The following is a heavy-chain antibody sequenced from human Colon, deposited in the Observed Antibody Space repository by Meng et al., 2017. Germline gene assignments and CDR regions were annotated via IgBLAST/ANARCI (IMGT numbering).Heavy chain of an antibody. CDR2: TYYRSEWQN. D-gene: IGHD3-10*01. V-gene: IGHV6-1*01. Sequence: QVHLQQFGPGLLTPSQTLSLTCAISGDSVSSNRALWHWVRQSPSRGLEWLGQTYYRSEWQNHYGVSVKSRITINADTSRNHFSLHLNSVTPEDTAVYYCTTWYGEYWGQGTLVTVSS. CDR3: TTWYGEY. J-gene: IGHJ4*02. CDR1: GDSVSSNRAL.